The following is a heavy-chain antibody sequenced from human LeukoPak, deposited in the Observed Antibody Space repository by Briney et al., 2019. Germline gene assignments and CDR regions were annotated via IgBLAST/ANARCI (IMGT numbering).Heavy chain of an antibody. CDR3: ARDLMVRGVKRGYNWFDP. CDR2: IYYSGST. V-gene: IGHV4-59*01. Sequence: SETLSLTCTVSGGSISSYYWSWIRQPPGKGLEWIGYIYYSGSTNYNPSLKSRVTISVDTSKNQFSLKLSSVTAADTAVYYCARDLMVRGVKRGYNWFDPWGQGTLVTVSS. D-gene: IGHD3-10*01. CDR1: GGSISSYY. J-gene: IGHJ5*02.